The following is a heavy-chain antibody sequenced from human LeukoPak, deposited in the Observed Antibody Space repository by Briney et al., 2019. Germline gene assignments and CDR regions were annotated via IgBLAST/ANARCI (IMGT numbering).Heavy chain of an antibody. J-gene: IGHJ4*02. V-gene: IGHV1-69*01. CDR1: GGTFSSYA. CDR2: IIPIFGTA. CDR3: ASNSRCYYDSSQPFDY. D-gene: IGHD3-22*01. Sequence: GSSVTVSCTASGGTFSSYAISWVRQAPGQGLEWMGGIIPIFGTANYAQKFQGRVTITADESTSTAYMELSSLRSEDTAVYYCASNSRCYYDSSQPFDYWGQGTLVTVSS.